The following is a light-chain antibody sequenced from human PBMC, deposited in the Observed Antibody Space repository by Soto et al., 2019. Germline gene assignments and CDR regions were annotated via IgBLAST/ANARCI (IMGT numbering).Light chain of an antibody. CDR2: GGY. CDR1: QTMSSNY. J-gene: IGKJ1*01. CDR3: QQYGSSRT. Sequence: EIVLTQSPGTLSLSPGEGATLSCRASQTMSSNYLAWYQQKPGQPPRLLIYGGYSRAAGIPDRFSGSGSGTDFTITISRLEPEDFAVYYCQQYGSSRTFGQGTKVEVK. V-gene: IGKV3-20*01.